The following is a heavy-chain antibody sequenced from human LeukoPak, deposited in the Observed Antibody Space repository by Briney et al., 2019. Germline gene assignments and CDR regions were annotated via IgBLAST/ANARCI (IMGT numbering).Heavy chain of an antibody. J-gene: IGHJ5*02. Sequence: SETLSLTCTCSGASITSCYWSLLRQPPGKGLEWIGNMPYRGSTTSKPFLKSRLPISVDQSKSHLSLKLSYVPAPHKAVYFCPRNPIPMVRGVIRAHWFHPWGQGTLV. V-gene: IGHV4-59*01. CDR1: GASITSCY. CDR2: MPYRGST. CDR3: PRNPIPMVRGVIRAHWFHP. D-gene: IGHD3-10*01.